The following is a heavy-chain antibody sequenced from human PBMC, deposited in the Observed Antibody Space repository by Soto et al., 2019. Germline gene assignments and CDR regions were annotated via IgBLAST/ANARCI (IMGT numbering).Heavy chain of an antibody. Sequence: GASVKVSCKTSGYIFTSYYIHWVRQAPGQGLEWMGIINPSGGTTTYAQKFQGRVTMTRDTSTSTVYMELSSLRSEDTAVYYCARDDPFDYWGQGTLVTVSS. CDR2: INPSGGTT. V-gene: IGHV1-46*01. CDR3: ARDDPFDY. CDR1: GYIFTSYY. J-gene: IGHJ4*02.